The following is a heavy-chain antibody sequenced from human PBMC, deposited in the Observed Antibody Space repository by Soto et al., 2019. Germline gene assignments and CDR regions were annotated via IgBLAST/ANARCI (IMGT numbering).Heavy chain of an antibody. V-gene: IGHV1-8*01. J-gene: IGHJ5*02. Sequence: ASVKVSCKASGYTFTSYDINWVRQATGQGLEWMGWMNPNSGNTGYAQKFQGRVTITRDTSASTAYMELSSLRSEDTAVYYCAREPLGGSGSYLNWFDPWGQGTLVTVSS. CDR2: MNPNSGNT. CDR3: AREPLGGSGSYLNWFDP. D-gene: IGHD3-10*01. CDR1: GYTFTSYD.